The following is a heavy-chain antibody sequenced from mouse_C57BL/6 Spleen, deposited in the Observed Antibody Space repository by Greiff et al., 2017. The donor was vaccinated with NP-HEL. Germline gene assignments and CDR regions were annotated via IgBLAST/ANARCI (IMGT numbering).Heavy chain of an antibody. Sequence: QVQLQQPGAELVKPGASVKMSCKASGYTFTSYWITWVKQRPGQGLEWIGDIYPGSGSTNYNEKFKSKATLTVDTSSSTAYMQLSSLTSEDSAVYYCARREEGSRSWFAYWGQGTLVTVSA. D-gene: IGHD1-1*01. CDR2: IYPGSGST. V-gene: IGHV1-55*01. CDR1: GYTFTSYW. J-gene: IGHJ3*01. CDR3: ARREEGSRSWFAY.